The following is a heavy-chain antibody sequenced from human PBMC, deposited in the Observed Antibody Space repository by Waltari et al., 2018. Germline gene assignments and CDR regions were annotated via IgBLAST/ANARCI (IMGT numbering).Heavy chain of an antibody. D-gene: IGHD6-19*01. CDR2: IYSGGAT. J-gene: IGHJ4*02. V-gene: IGHV3-53*01. CDR3: AKDGGTVAVGPLGY. CDR1: GFTVSSSY. Sequence: EVQLVESGGGLIQPGGSLRLSCAASGFTVSSSYMTWVRQPPGKGLEWVSGIYSGGATHDADSVKGRCTISRDNSKNTLYLQMNSLRDEDTAVYYCAKDGGTVAVGPLGYWGQGTLVIVSS.